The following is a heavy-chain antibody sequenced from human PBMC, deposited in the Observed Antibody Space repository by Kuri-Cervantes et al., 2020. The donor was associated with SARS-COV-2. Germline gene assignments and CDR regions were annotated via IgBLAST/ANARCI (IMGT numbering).Heavy chain of an antibody. J-gene: IGHJ4*02. Sequence: GSLRLSCAASGFTFSSYEMNWVRQAPGKGLEWVGSIYYSGSTYYNPSLKSRVTISVDTSKNQFSLKLSSVTAADTAVYYCARGDGAYSSSSPFDYWGQGTLVTVSS. CDR2: IYYSGST. D-gene: IGHD6-6*01. V-gene: IGHV4-39*07. CDR1: GFTFSSYE. CDR3: ARGDGAYSSSSPFDY.